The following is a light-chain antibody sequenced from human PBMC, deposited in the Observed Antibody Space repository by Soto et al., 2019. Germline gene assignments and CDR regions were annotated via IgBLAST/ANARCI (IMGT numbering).Light chain of an antibody. V-gene: IGKV1-33*01. J-gene: IGKJ4*01. CDR1: QGITTS. CDR2: GAS. Sequence: DIQMTQSPPFLSASVGDRVTITCRASQGITTSLNWYQHKPGKAPRLLIFGASNLETGVPSRFSGSGSGTEFSFTISSMQPEDIATYYCQHYDNLVLTFGGGTKV. CDR3: QHYDNLVLT.